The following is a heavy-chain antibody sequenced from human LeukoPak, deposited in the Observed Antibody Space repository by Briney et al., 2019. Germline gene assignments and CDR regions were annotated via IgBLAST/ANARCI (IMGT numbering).Heavy chain of an antibody. CDR3: VRSLSLRRRELRVGAFDI. CDR2: IIPILGKA. CDR1: GGTLSSYT. Sequence: SVKVSCKATGGTLSSYTISWVRQAPGQGLEWMGRIIPILGKANYAQKFQGRVTVTADKSTSTAYMALSSLRSEETDGYYCVRSLSLRRRELRVGAFDIWGQGTMVTVSS. D-gene: IGHD3-10*01. V-gene: IGHV1-69*02. J-gene: IGHJ3*02.